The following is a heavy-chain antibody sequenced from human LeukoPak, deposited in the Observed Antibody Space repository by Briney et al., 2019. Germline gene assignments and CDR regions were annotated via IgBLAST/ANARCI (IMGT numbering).Heavy chain of an antibody. CDR1: GYSFTTYW. Sequence: GESLKISCKGSGYSFTTYWIGWVRQMPGKGLEWMGIIYPRDSDTRYSPSFQGQVTISADKSISTAYLQWSSLKASDTAMYYCARGYNYYYYYMGVWGKGTTVTVTS. CDR2: IYPRDSDT. D-gene: IGHD1-1*01. CDR3: ARGYNYYYYYMGV. V-gene: IGHV5-51*01. J-gene: IGHJ6*03.